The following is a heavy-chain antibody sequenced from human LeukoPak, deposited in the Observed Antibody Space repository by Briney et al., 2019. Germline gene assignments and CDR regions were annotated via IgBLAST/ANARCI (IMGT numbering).Heavy chain of an antibody. Sequence: GGSLRLSCAASGFTFSSYAMHWVRQAPGKGLEWVAVISCDGSNKYYADSVKGRFTISRDNSKNTLYLQMNSLRAEDTAVYYCARDSALWFGEIDYWGQGTLVTVSS. V-gene: IGHV3-30-3*01. D-gene: IGHD3-10*01. CDR2: ISCDGSNK. CDR1: GFTFSSYA. CDR3: ARDSALWFGEIDY. J-gene: IGHJ4*02.